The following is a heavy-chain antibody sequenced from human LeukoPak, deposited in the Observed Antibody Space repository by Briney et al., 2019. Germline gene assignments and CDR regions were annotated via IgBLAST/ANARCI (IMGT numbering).Heavy chain of an antibody. CDR2: ISGSGGST. V-gene: IGHV3-23*01. J-gene: IGHJ4*02. CDR3: AKVNVVVAAPHFDY. D-gene: IGHD2-15*01. Sequence: PGGSLRLSCAASGFTFTNYAMSWVRQAPGKGLEWVSAISGSGGSTYYADSVKGRFTISRDNSKNTLYLQMNSLRAEDTAVYYCAKVNVVVAAPHFDYWGQGTLVTVSS. CDR1: GFTFTNYA.